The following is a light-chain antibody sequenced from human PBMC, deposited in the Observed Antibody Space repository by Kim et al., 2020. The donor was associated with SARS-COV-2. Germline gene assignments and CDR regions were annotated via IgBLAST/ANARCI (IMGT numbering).Light chain of an antibody. CDR1: HSVSSN. Sequence: EIVMTQSPATLSVSPGERATLSCRASHSVSSNLAWYQQKPGQAPRLLIYGASTRATGIPARFSGSGSGTEFTLTISSLQSEDFAVYYCQQYNNRPQTFGQGTKVEIK. V-gene: IGKV3-15*01. J-gene: IGKJ1*01. CDR2: GAS. CDR3: QQYNNRPQT.